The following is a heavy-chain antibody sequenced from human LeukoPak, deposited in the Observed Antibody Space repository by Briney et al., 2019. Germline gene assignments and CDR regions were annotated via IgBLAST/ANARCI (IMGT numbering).Heavy chain of an antibody. CDR1: GFTFNNYA. CDR3: AKDNGFGEFQYYYYGVDV. CDR2: ISGSGGTT. J-gene: IGHJ6*02. V-gene: IGHV3-23*01. Sequence: GGSLRLSCAASGFTFNNYAMSWVCQAPGKGLEWVSAISGSGGTTNHADSVKGRFTISRDISKNTLYLQMNSLRAEDTAVYYCAKDNGFGEFQYYYYGVDVWGQGTTVTVSS. D-gene: IGHD3-10*01.